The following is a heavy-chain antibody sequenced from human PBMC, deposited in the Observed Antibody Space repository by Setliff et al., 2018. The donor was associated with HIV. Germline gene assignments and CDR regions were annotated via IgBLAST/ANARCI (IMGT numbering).Heavy chain of an antibody. Sequence: KSSETLSLTCTVSGGSISSYYWSWIRQPPGKGLEWIGYIYTSGSTNYNPSLKSRVTISVDTSKNQFSLKLSSVTAAATAVYYCARRAPGGGYGPAWYFDYWGQGTLVTVSS. V-gene: IGHV4-4*09. CDR3: ARRAPGGGYGPAWYFDY. D-gene: IGHD5-12*01. J-gene: IGHJ4*02. CDR2: IYTSGST. CDR1: GGSISSYY.